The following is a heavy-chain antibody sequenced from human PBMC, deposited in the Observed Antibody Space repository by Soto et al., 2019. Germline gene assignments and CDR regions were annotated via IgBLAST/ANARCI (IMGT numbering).Heavy chain of an antibody. CDR2: ISSDESTV. J-gene: IGHJ4*02. Sequence: QVQLVESGGGLVKPGGSLRLSCVASGFTFRNYFMNWIRQAPGKGPEWLSYISSDESTVFYADSVKGRFTTSRDNAKNSVYLQMYSLRAEDTAVYYCATLTAPSDYWGQGSLVTVSS. V-gene: IGHV3-11*01. CDR1: GFTFRNYF. CDR3: ATLTAPSDY. D-gene: IGHD2-21*02.